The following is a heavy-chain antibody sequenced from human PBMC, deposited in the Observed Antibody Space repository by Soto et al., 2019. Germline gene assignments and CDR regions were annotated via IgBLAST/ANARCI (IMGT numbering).Heavy chain of an antibody. CDR1: GGSIRSGGYS. CDR2: MYHTGST. J-gene: IGHJ6*02. Sequence: QLQLQESGSGLVEPSQTLSLTCAVSGGSIRSGGYSWSWIRQPPGKGLEWIGFMYHTGSTDYNPSLKSRVTIAADRSKTQFSLKLSSVTAADTDVYYCARGAGTQYYYTMDVWGQGTTVTVSS. CDR3: ARGAGTQYYYTMDV. V-gene: IGHV4-30-2*01.